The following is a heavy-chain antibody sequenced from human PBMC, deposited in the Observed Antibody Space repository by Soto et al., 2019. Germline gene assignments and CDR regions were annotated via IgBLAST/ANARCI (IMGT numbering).Heavy chain of an antibody. V-gene: IGHV3-21*01. CDR2: ISASSTYI. CDR1: GFIFSSYT. D-gene: IGHD5-12*01. J-gene: IGHJ4*02. CDR3: ARGWLRDPWMY. Sequence: EVQLVESGGGLVKPGGPLRLSCAASGFIFSSYTRNWVRQAPGKGLEWVSSISASSTYIYYPDSLKGRFTISRDNAYNSLYLQMNSLRAEDTAVYYCARGWLRDPWMYWGQGTLVTVSS.